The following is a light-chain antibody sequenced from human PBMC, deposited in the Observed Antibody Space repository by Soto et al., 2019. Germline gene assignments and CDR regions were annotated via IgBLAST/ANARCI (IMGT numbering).Light chain of an antibody. CDR1: RSVSSN. V-gene: IGKV3-15*01. CDR2: DAS. CDR3: QHYYGTSPIT. Sequence: DMVMTQSHATLSVSPGERATLSCRASRSVSSNLAWYQQKPGQAPRLLIYDASTRATGIPARFSGSGSGTDFTLTISRLEPEDFALYYCQHYYGTSPITFGQGTRLEIK. J-gene: IGKJ5*01.